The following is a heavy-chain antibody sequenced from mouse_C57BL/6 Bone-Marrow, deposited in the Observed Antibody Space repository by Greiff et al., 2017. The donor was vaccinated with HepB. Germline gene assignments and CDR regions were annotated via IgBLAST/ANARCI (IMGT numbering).Heavy chain of an antibody. J-gene: IGHJ3*01. D-gene: IGHD2-4*01. Sequence: VQLQQSGAELVRPGASVTLSCKASGYTFTDYEMHWVKQTPVHGLEWIGAIDPETGGTAYNQKFKGKAILTADKSSSTAYMELRSLTSEDSAVYFCARDDYPAWFAYWGQGTLVTVSA. V-gene: IGHV1-15*01. CDR1: GYTFTDYE. CDR3: ARDDYPAWFAY. CDR2: IDPETGGT.